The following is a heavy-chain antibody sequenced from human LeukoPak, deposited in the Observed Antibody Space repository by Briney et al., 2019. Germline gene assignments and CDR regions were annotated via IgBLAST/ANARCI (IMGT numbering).Heavy chain of an antibody. V-gene: IGHV1-46*01. CDR2: VNPSGGST. J-gene: IGHJ4*02. D-gene: IGHD3-10*01. Sequence: ASVKVSCKASGYTFTSYYMHWVGQAPGQGLEWMGIVNPSGGSTSYAQKFQGRVTMTRDTSTSTVYMELSSLRSEDTAVYYCARAGRNRRGVTLMWFDYWGQGTLVTVSS. CDR3: ARAGRNRRGVTLMWFDY. CDR1: GYTFTSYY.